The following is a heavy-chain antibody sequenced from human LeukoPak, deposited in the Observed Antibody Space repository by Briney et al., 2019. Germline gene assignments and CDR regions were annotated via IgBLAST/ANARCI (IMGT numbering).Heavy chain of an antibody. V-gene: IGHV3-30*18. CDR2: ISYDGSNK. J-gene: IGHJ3*02. CDR1: GFTFDDTA. CDR3: AKEYCSSTSCQIDAIDI. Sequence: GGSLRLSCAASGFTFDDTAMHWVRQAPGKGLEWVAVISYDGSNKYYADSVKGRFTISRDNSKNTLYLQMNSLRAEDTAVYYCAKEYCSSTSCQIDAIDIWGQGTMVTVSS. D-gene: IGHD2-2*01.